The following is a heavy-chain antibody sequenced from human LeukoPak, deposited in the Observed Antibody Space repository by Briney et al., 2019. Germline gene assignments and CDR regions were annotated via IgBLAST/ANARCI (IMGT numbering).Heavy chain of an antibody. V-gene: IGHV3-33*01. CDR3: ARERGYFDY. CDR1: GFTFTSYA. D-gene: IGHD3-16*01. Sequence: GGSLRLSCAASGFTFTSYAMHWVPQAPGKGLERGAVIWYDGSNKYYADSVKGRFTISIDNSKNTLYLQMNSLRAEDTAVYYCARERGYFDYWGQGTLVTVS. CDR2: IWYDGSNK. J-gene: IGHJ4*02.